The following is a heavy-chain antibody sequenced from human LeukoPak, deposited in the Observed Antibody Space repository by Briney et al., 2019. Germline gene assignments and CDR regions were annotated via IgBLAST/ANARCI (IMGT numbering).Heavy chain of an antibody. V-gene: IGHV3-48*01. CDR1: IFTFSSYS. CDR3: ARDLYYDSWSGYYKGAFDI. D-gene: IGHD3-3*01. CDR2: ISSSSSTI. Sequence: GGSLRLSCAGSIFTFSSYSMNWVRQAPGKGLEWVSYISSSSSTIYYADSVKGRFTISRDNAKNSLYLQMNSLRAEDTAVYYCARDLYYDSWSGYYKGAFDIWGQGTMVTVSS. J-gene: IGHJ3*02.